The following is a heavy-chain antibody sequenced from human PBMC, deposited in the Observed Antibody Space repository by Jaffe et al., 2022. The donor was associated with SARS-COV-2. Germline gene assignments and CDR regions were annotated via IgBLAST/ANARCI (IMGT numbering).Heavy chain of an antibody. CDR3: ASGYSYIDY. CDR2: ISSSGSTI. CDR1: GFTFSSYS. J-gene: IGHJ4*02. Sequence: EVQLVESGGNLVQPGGSLRLSCAASGFTFSSYSMSWVRQAPGKGLEWVSYISSSGSTIHYADSVKGRFTISRDKAKNSLYLQMNSLRAEDTAVYYCASGYSYIDYWGQGTLVTVSS. D-gene: IGHD5-18*01. V-gene: IGHV3-48*01.